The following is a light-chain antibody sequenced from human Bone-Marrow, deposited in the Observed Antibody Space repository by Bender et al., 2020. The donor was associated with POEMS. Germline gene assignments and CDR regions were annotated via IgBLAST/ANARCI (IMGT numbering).Light chain of an antibody. CDR2: KTD. CDR1: SSIVGSDY. CDR3: AAWDASLSAVV. V-gene: IGLV1-47*01. J-gene: IGLJ3*02. Sequence: QSVRTQPPSASGTPGQTVTLSCSGSSSIVGSDYIYWFQQLPGTAPKLLIYKTDQRPSGVPDRFSGSKSGTSASLAISGLRSEDEADYYCAAWDASLSAVVFGGGTKLTVL.